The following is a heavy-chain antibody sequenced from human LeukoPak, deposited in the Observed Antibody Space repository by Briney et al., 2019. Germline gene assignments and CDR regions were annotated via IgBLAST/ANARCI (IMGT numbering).Heavy chain of an antibody. D-gene: IGHD6-13*01. Sequence: SETLSLTCTVSGGSISSYYWSWIRQPAGKGLEWIGRIYTSGSTYYNPSLKSRVTISVDTSKNQFSLKLSSVTAADTAVYYCARVNHPLTRQQLVNDWFDPWGQGTLVAVSS. CDR3: ARVNHPLTRQQLVNDWFDP. J-gene: IGHJ5*02. V-gene: IGHV4-4*07. CDR2: IYTSGST. CDR1: GGSISSYY.